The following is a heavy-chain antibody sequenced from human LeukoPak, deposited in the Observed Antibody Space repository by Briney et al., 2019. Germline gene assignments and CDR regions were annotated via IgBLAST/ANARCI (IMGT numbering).Heavy chain of an antibody. D-gene: IGHD1-26*01. J-gene: IGHJ3*02. CDR1: GITSSNHA. CDR2: ISSSSSTK. Sequence: GGSLRLSCAASGITSSNHAMSWVRQAPGKGLEWVSSISSSSSTKYYADSVKGRFTISRDNANNSLYLQVASLRDEDTAIYYCARMRGPTTGALDIWGPGTMVAVSS. V-gene: IGHV3-48*02. CDR3: ARMRGPTTGALDI.